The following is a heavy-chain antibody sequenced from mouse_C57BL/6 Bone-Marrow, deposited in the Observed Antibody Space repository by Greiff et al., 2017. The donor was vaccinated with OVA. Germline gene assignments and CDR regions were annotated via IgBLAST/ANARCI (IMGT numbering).Heavy chain of an antibody. CDR2: INPYNGGT. Sequence: EVQLQESGPVLVKPGASVKMSCKASGYTFTDYYMNWVKQSHGKSLEWIGVINPYNGGTSYNQKFKGKATLTVDKSSSTAYMELNSLTSEDSAVYYCARRDWDDAYWGQGTLVTVSA. V-gene: IGHV1-19*01. J-gene: IGHJ3*01. CDR3: ARRDWDDAY. D-gene: IGHD4-1*01. CDR1: GYTFTDYY.